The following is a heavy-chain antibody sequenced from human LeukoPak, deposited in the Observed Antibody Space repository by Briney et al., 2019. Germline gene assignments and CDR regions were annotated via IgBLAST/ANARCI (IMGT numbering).Heavy chain of an antibody. J-gene: IGHJ6*02. Sequence: SETLSLTCAVYGGSFSGYYWSWVRHPPGKGLEWIGEIIHSGSTNYNPSLKSRVTISVDTSRNQFSLQLSSVTAADTAVYAVDVWGQGTTVTVSS. CDR1: GGSFSGYY. CDR2: IIHSGST. V-gene: IGHV4-34*12. CDR3: DV.